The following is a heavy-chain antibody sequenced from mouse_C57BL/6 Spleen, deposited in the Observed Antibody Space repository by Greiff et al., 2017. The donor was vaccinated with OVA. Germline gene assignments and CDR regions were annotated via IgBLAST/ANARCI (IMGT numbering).Heavy chain of an antibody. V-gene: IGHV1-15*01. J-gene: IGHJ3*01. D-gene: IGHD1-1*01. CDR3: TRKGYYGSSSFAY. CDR1: GYTFTDYE. Sequence: VQLQQSGAELVRPGASVTLSCKASGYTFTDYEMHWVKQTPVHGLEWIGAIDPETGGTASNQKFKGKAILTADKSSSTAYMELRSLTSEDSAVYYCTRKGYYGSSSFAYWGQGTLVTVSA. CDR2: IDPETGGT.